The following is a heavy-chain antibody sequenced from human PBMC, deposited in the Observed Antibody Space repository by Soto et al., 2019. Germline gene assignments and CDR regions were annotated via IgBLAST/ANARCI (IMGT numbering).Heavy chain of an antibody. Sequence: QVQLQQWGAGLLKPSETLSLTCSVYGGSFSGYYWTWIRQPPGKGLEWVGEITHSGSTNYNPSLESRVSISIDTSQNHFSLKLTSVTAADTAVYYCARDWMKWGQGTLVTVSS. V-gene: IGHV4-34*02. D-gene: IGHD2-2*03. J-gene: IGHJ4*02. CDR2: ITHSGST. CDR3: ARDWMK. CDR1: GGSFSGYY.